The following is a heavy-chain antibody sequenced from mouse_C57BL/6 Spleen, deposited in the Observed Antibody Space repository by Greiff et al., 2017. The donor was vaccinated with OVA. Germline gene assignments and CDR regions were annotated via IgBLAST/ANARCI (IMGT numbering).Heavy chain of an antibody. J-gene: IGHJ4*01. D-gene: IGHD1-1*01. Sequence: QVQLKQSGPELVKPGASVKISCKASGYAFSSSWMNWVKQRPGKGLEWIGRIYPGDGDTNYNGKFKGKATLTADKSSSTAYMQLSSLTSEDSAVYFCARRTPYYGSSYDYAMDYWGQGTSVTVSS. V-gene: IGHV1-82*01. CDR3: ARRTPYYGSSYDYAMDY. CDR1: GYAFSSSW. CDR2: IYPGDGDT.